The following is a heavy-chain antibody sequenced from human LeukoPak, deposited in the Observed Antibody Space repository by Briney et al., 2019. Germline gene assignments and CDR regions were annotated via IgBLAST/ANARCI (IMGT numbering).Heavy chain of an antibody. D-gene: IGHD4-23*01. CDR1: GGSNSSSRYY. Sequence: SETLSLTCTVSGGSNSSSRYYWGWIRQAPGKGLEWIGTVYYTGSTYYNPSLKGRVTISVDTSKSQFSLKESSVTAADTAVYYCARLHYGGNYGYYYYYMDVWGKGTTVTISS. J-gene: IGHJ6*03. CDR2: VYYTGST. CDR3: ARLHYGGNYGYYYYYMDV. V-gene: IGHV4-39*01.